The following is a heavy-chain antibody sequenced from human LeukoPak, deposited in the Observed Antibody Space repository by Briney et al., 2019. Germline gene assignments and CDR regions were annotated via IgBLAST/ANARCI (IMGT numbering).Heavy chain of an antibody. V-gene: IGHV3-23*01. D-gene: IGHD2/OR15-2a*01. CDR2: ISGSDGST. CDR3: AKDSAKKYDDY. Sequence: GRSLRLSCRASGFTFDDYAMHWVRQAPGKGLEWVSGISGSDGSTNYADSVKGRFTISRENSKNTLYLQMNSLRAEDTAVYYCAKDSAKKYDDYWGQGTLVTVSS. J-gene: IGHJ4*02. CDR1: GFTFDDYA.